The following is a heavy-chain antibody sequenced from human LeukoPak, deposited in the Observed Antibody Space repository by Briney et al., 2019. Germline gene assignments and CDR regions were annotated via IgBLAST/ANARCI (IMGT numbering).Heavy chain of an antibody. CDR3: ARDPGSGYTMDV. J-gene: IGHJ6*03. V-gene: IGHV1-69*06. Sequence: GASVKVSCKASGGTFSSYAISWVRQAPGQGLEWMGGIIPIFGTANYAQKFQGRVTITADKSTSTAYMELSSLRSEDTAVYYCARDPGSGYTMDVWGKGTTVTVSS. CDR2: IIPIFGTA. D-gene: IGHD3-22*01. CDR1: GGTFSSYA.